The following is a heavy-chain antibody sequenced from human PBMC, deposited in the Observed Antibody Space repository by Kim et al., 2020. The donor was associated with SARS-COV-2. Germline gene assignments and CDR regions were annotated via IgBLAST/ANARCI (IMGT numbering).Heavy chain of an antibody. CDR3: AKGGSRSYYYYYGMDI. Sequence: GGSLRLSCAASGFSFSSYAMSWVRQAPGKGLEWVSVISSGGSSTYYADSVKGRFTISRDNSKNTLYLQMNSLRAEDTAVYYCAKGGSRSYYYYYGMDIWGQGTTVTVSS. J-gene: IGHJ6*02. CDR1: GFSFSSYA. D-gene: IGHD3-10*01. CDR2: ISSGGSST. V-gene: IGHV3-23*03.